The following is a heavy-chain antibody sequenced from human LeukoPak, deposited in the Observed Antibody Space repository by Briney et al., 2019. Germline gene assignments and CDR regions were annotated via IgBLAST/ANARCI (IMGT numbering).Heavy chain of an antibody. V-gene: IGHV4-30-2*01. CDR1: GVSISSGGYS. J-gene: IGHJ6*04. Sequence: SQTLSLTCAVSGVSISSGGYSWSWIRQPPGQGLEWIGYIYHSWSTYYNPSLKSRATISVDRSNNQFPLKLSSGTAADEAVEYCAAGGHEGYYYYGMDVWGKGTTVTVST. CDR2: IYHSWST. CDR3: AAGGHEGYYYYGMDV. D-gene: IGHD3-16*01.